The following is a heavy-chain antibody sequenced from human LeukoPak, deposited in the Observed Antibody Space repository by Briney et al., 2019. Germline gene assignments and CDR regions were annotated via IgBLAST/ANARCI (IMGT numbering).Heavy chain of an antibody. J-gene: IGHJ4*02. V-gene: IGHV4-4*07. CDR1: GGSISNYY. CDR2: IYTSGST. CDR3: ARTGYCSGGTCYRYFDY. Sequence: SETLSLTCTVSGGSISNYYWSWIRQPAGKGLEWIGRIYTSGSTNYNPSLKSRVTMSVDKSKNQFFLKLRSVTAADTAVYYCARTGYCSGGTCYRYFDYWGQGTLVTVSS. D-gene: IGHD2-15*01.